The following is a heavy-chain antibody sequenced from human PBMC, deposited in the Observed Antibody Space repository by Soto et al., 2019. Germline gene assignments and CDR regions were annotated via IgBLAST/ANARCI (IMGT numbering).Heavy chain of an antibody. J-gene: IGHJ5*02. CDR2: IYYSGST. D-gene: IGHD3-22*01. Sequence: SETLSLTCTVSGGSVSSGSYYWSWIRQPPGKGLEWIGYIYYSGSTNYNPSLKSRVTISVDTSKNQFSLKLSSVTAADTAVYYCARGFDSSGYQSSPWFDPWGQGTLVTVSS. CDR1: GGSVSSGSYY. CDR3: ARGFDSSGYQSSPWFDP. V-gene: IGHV4-61*01.